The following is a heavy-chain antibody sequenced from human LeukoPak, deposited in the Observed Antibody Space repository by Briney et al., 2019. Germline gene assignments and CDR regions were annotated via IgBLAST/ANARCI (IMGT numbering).Heavy chain of an antibody. J-gene: IGHJ3*02. D-gene: IGHD3-22*01. CDR1: GGSISSSSYY. CDR2: IYYSGST. Sequence: SETLSLTCTVSGGSISSSSYYWGWIRQPPGKGLEWIGSIYYSGSTYYNPSLKSRVTISVDTSKNQFSLKLSSVTAADTAVYYCARDRRHITMIVVVITLGAFDIWGQGTMVTVSS. V-gene: IGHV4-39*07. CDR3: ARDRRHITMIVVVITLGAFDI.